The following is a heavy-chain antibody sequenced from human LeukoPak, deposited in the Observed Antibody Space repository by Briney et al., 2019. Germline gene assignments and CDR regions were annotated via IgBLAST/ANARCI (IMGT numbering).Heavy chain of an antibody. CDR2: IYYSGST. CDR1: GGSISSGGYY. Sequence: SQTLSLTCTVSGGSISSGGYYWSWIRQHPGKGLEWIGYIYYSGSTYYNPSLKSRVTISVDTSKNQFSLKLSSVTAADTAVYYCARAQVDDYVWGSYRLFDYWGQETLVTVSS. D-gene: IGHD3-16*02. J-gene: IGHJ4*02. CDR3: ARAQVDDYVWGSYRLFDY. V-gene: IGHV4-31*03.